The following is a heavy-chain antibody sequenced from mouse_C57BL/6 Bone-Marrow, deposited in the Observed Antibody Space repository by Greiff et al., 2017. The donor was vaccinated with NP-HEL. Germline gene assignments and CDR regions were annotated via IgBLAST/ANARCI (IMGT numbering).Heavy chain of an antibody. J-gene: IGHJ3*01. D-gene: IGHD4-1*01. CDR3: TTRLTGFAY. V-gene: IGHV14-4*01. Sequence: EVQLQESGAELVRPGASVKLSCTASGFNIKDDYMHWVKQRPEQGLEWIGWIDPENGDTEYASKFQGKATITADTSSNTAYLQLSSLTSEDTAVYYCTTRLTGFAYWGQGTLVTVSA. CDR1: GFNIKDDY. CDR2: IDPENGDT.